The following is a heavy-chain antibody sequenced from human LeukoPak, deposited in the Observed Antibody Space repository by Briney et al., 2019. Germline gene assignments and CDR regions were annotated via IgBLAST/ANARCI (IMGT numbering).Heavy chain of an antibody. D-gene: IGHD2-2*01. CDR2: INHSGST. J-gene: IGHJ4*02. V-gene: IGHV4-34*01. CDR3: ARGRGVVVPAAMFLN. Sequence: SETLSLTCAVYGGSFSGYYWSWIRQPPGKGLEWIGEINHSGSTNYNPSLKSRVTISVDTSKNQFSLKLSSVTAADTAVYYCARGRGVVVPAAMFLNWGQGTLVTVSS. CDR1: GGSFSGYY.